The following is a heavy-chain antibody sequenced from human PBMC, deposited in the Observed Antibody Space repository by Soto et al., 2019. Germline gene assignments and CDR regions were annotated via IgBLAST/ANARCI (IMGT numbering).Heavy chain of an antibody. J-gene: IGHJ4*02. CDR1: GGSISSGDYY. Sequence: PSETLSLTCTVSGGSISSGDYYWSWIRQPPGKGLEWIGYIYYSGSTYYNPSLKSRVTISVDTSKNQFSLKLSSVTAADTAVYYCARARQEYLGHFDYWGQGTLVTV. D-gene: IGHD2-2*02. V-gene: IGHV4-30-4*01. CDR3: ARARQEYLGHFDY. CDR2: IYYSGST.